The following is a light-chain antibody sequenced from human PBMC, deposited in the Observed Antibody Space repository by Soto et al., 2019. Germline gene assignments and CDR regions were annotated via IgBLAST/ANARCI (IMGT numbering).Light chain of an antibody. CDR1: QSISIN. Sequence: EIVMTQSPATLSVSPGERVTLSCRASQSISINLAWYQRKPGQSPRLLFSGASTRATGVPVRFSGSGSRTEFTLSISSLQSEDFAVYYCQQHNNRPPTFGQGTKVDIK. V-gene: IGKV3-15*01. CDR2: GAS. CDR3: QQHNNRPPT. J-gene: IGKJ1*01.